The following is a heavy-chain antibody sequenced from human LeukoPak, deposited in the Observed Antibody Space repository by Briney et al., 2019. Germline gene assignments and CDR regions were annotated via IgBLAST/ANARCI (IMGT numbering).Heavy chain of an antibody. CDR3: ARGLVHQRSDY. CDR2: IVVGSGNT. CDR1: GFTFTSSA. Sequence: GASVKVSCKASGFTFTSSAMQWVRQARGQRLEWIGWIVVGSGNTNYAQKFQERVTITRDMSTSTAYMELSSLRSEDTAVYYCARGLVHQRSDYWGQGTLVTVSS. D-gene: IGHD6-19*01. J-gene: IGHJ4*02. V-gene: IGHV1-58*02.